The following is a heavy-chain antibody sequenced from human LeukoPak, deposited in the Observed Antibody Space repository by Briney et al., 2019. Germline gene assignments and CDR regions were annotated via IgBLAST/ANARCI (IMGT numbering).Heavy chain of an antibody. Sequence: ASVKVSCKASGYTFTSYGISWVRQAPGQGLEWMGWISAYNGNTNYAQKLQGRVTTTTDTSTSTAYMELRSLRSDDTAVYYCARASGTYYDILTGYYSPITYYYYGMDVWGQGTTVTVSS. CDR3: ARASGTYYDILTGYYSPITYYYYGMDV. CDR2: ISAYNGNT. D-gene: IGHD3-9*01. CDR1: GYTFTSYG. J-gene: IGHJ6*02. V-gene: IGHV1-18*01.